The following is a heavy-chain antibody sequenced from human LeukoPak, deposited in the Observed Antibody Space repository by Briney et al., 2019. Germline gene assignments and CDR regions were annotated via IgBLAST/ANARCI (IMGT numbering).Heavy chain of an antibody. CDR3: ARDFESGASVFDN. J-gene: IGHJ4*02. D-gene: IGHD1-26*01. CDR1: GFTVSSSY. CDR2: IHRSGNT. Sequence: GGSLRLSCAASGFTVSSSYMSWVRQAPGKGLGGAPIIHRSGNTSYAESVEGRFAISKDTSKNPLYLQMSGLRVEDTAVYYCARDFESGASVFDNWGQGTLVTVSS. V-gene: IGHV3-66*01.